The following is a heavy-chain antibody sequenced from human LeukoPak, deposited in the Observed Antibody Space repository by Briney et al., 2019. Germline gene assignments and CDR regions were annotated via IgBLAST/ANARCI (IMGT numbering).Heavy chain of an antibody. J-gene: IGHJ4*02. CDR1: GGSISSYY. CDR3: ARGPSSGYSYG. CDR2: IYYSGNT. V-gene: IGHV4-59*01. Sequence: SETLSLTCTVSGGSISSYYWSWIRQPPGKGLEWIGYIYYSGNTSYNPSLKSRVTISVDTSKNQFSLNLSSVTAADTAVYYCARGPSSGYSYGWGQGTLVTVSS. D-gene: IGHD5-18*01.